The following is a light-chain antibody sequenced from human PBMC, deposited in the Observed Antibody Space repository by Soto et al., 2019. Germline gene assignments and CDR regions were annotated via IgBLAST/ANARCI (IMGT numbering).Light chain of an antibody. CDR2: GAS. J-gene: IGKJ4*01. CDR1: QRVSSN. Sequence: EIVLTQSPVTLSVSPGERATLSCRASQRVSSNLAWYQQSPGQAPRLLIYGASTRAAGIPARFSGSGSGTEFTLTISSLQSEDFALYYCQQYNYWPPLTFGGGTKVEIK. V-gene: IGKV3-15*01. CDR3: QQYNYWPPLT.